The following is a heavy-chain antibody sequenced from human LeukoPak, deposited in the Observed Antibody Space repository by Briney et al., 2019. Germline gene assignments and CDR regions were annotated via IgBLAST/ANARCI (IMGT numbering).Heavy chain of an antibody. CDR2: IKHDSSEK. Sequence: GGSLRLSCAAAGFIFRNNWMTWVRQAPGKGLEWVANIKHDSSEKYSVDSVKGRFTISRDNAKNSLYLQMNSLRAEDTAVYYCARARWVGSSSRFDYWGQGTLVTVSS. J-gene: IGHJ4*02. CDR3: ARARWVGSSSRFDY. V-gene: IGHV3-7*02. D-gene: IGHD6-6*01. CDR1: GFIFRNNW.